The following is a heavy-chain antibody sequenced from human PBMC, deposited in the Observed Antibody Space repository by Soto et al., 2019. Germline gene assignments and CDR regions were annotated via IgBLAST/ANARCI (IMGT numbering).Heavy chain of an antibody. J-gene: IGHJ5*02. D-gene: IGHD2-15*01. CDR2: ISAYNGNT. V-gene: IGHV1-18*01. Sequence: ASVKVSCKASGYTFTSYGISWVRQAPGQGLEWMGWISAYNGNTNYAQKLQGRVTMTTDTSASTAYMELRSLRSDDTAVYYCARATLVVAATVDWFDPWGQGTLVTVSS. CDR1: GYTFTSYG. CDR3: ARATLVVAATVDWFDP.